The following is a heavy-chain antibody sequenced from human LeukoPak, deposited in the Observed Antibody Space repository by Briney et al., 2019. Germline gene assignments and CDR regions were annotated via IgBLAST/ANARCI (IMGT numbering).Heavy chain of an antibody. Sequence: GGSLRLSCATSGFSFSNYWMHWFRQVPGKGLVWVSRINPDGSGTSHADSVKGRFTISRDNAKNTLYLQMNSLRAEDTAVYYCARDSGSGSYSGYWGLGTLVTVSS. V-gene: IGHV3-74*01. CDR3: ARDSGSGSYSGY. J-gene: IGHJ4*02. CDR2: INPDGSGT. CDR1: GFSFSNYW. D-gene: IGHD3-10*01.